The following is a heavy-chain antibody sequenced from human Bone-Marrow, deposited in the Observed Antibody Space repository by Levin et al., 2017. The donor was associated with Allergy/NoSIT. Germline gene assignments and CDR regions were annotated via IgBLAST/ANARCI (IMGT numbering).Heavy chain of an antibody. CDR1: GFTFGDYA. CDR3: TRVYYDFWSGYYKGGGEPKPLYYYYGMDV. V-gene: IGHV3-49*04. Sequence: GESLKISCTASGFTFGDYAMSWVRQAPGKGLEWVGFIRSKAYGGTTEYAASVKGRFTISRDDSKSIAYLQMNSLKTEDTAVYYCTRVYYDFWSGYYKGGGEPKPLYYYYGMDVWGQGTTVTVSS. D-gene: IGHD3-3*01. CDR2: IRSKAYGGTT. J-gene: IGHJ6*02.